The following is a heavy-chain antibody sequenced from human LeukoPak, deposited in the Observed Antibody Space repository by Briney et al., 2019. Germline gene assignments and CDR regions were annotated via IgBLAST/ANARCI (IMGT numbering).Heavy chain of an antibody. J-gene: IGHJ3*02. D-gene: IGHD3-9*01. Sequence: SETLSLTCTVSGGSISRYYWSWLRQPPGEGLQWIGYIYYSGSTNYNPSLKSRVTISVDTSKNQFSLKLSSVTAADTAVYYCARARYYDILTGQADDFHIWGQGTMVTVSS. CDR1: GGSISRYY. V-gene: IGHV4-59*01. CDR2: IYYSGST. CDR3: ARARYYDILTGQADDFHI.